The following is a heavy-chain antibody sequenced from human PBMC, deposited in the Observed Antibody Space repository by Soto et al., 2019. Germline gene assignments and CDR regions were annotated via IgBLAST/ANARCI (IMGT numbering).Heavy chain of an antibody. CDR1: VGSISSSSYY. Sequence: SETLSLTCTVPVGSISSSSYYWGWILQPPGKGLEWIGSIYYSGSTYYNPSLKSRVTISVDTSKNQFSLKLSSVTAADTAVYYCARRHSSGYKFDYWGQGTLVTVSS. CDR2: IYYSGST. CDR3: ARRHSSGYKFDY. J-gene: IGHJ4*02. D-gene: IGHD3-22*01. V-gene: IGHV4-39*01.